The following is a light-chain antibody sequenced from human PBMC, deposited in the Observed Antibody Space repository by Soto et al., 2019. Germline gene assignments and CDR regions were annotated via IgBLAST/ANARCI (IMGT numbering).Light chain of an antibody. CDR1: QSVSSH. CDR3: QQYNSSPPWA. CDR2: GAS. V-gene: IGKV3-20*01. Sequence: EIVLTQSPGTLSLSPGERATLSCRASQSVSSHLAWYQQVPGQAPRLLIYGASSRATGIPDRFSGSGSGTDFTLTISRLEPEDFAVYYCQQYNSSPPWAFGLGTKVEIK. J-gene: IGKJ1*01.